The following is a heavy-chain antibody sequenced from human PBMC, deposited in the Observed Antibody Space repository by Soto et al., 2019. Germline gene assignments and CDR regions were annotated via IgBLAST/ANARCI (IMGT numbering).Heavy chain of an antibody. CDR3: AREGRHFDY. V-gene: IGHV1-69*06. Sequence: QVQLVQSGAEVQRPGSSVKVSCKASGGTFSSYAISWVRQAPGQGLEWMGGINPIFGTPHYAQKYQGRVTITADTFTNIAYMDLTRLTSDDTAVYFCAREGRHFDYWGQGTLVTVSS. CDR1: GGTFSSYA. CDR2: INPIFGTP. J-gene: IGHJ4*02.